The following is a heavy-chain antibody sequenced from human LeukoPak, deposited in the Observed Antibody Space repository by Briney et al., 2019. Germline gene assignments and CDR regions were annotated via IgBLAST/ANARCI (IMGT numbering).Heavy chain of an antibody. V-gene: IGHV1-8*01. D-gene: IGHD3-16*02. J-gene: IGHJ4*02. CDR2: MNPNSGNT. CDR1: GYTFTIYD. Sequence: ASVTVSFKASGYTFTIYDINWVRQAPGQGLEWMGWMNPNSGNTGYAQKFQGRVTMTRNTSISTAYMELSSLRSEDTAVYYCARDVTGSYRFDYWGQGTLVTVSS. CDR3: ARDVTGSYRFDY.